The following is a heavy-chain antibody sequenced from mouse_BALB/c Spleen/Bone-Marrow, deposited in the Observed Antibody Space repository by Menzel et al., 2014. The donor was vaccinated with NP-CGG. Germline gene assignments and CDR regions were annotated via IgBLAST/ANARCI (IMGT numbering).Heavy chain of an antibody. CDR3: DMYYYGSSIFAY. CDR1: GFNIKDTY. CDR2: IDPANGNT. V-gene: IGHV14-3*02. J-gene: IGHJ3*01. D-gene: IGHD1-1*01. Sequence: EVQLQQSGAELVKPGASVKLSCTASGFNIKDTYMHWAKQRPEQGLEWIGRIDPANGNTKYDPKFQGKATITADTSSNTAYLQLSSLTSEDTAVYYCDMYYYGSSIFAYWGQGTLVTVSA.